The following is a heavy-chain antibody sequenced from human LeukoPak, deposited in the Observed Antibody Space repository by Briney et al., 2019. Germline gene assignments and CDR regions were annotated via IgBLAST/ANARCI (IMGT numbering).Heavy chain of an antibody. D-gene: IGHD6-19*01. CDR2: ISYDGSNK. Sequence: GGSLRLSCAASGFTFSSYAMHWVRQAPGKGLEWVAVISYDGSNKYYADSVKGRFTISRDNSKNTLYLQMNSLRAEDTAVYYCARSIAVAGTGFDYWGQGTLVTVSS. J-gene: IGHJ4*02. CDR3: ARSIAVAGTGFDY. V-gene: IGHV3-30*04. CDR1: GFTFSSYA.